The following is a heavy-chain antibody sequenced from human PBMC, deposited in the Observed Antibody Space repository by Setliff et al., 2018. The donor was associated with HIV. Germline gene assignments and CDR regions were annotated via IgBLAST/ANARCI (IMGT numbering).Heavy chain of an antibody. CDR1: GYTFTNYY. D-gene: IGHD5-18*01. Sequence: ASVKVSCKASGYTFTNYYMHWVRQAPGQGLEWMGWINPNSGGTNYAQKFQGRGTMTRDTSISTAYMELSRLRSDDTAVYYCARTLPQYTNLFDYWGQGTLVTVSS. CDR3: ARTLPQYTNLFDY. V-gene: IGHV1-2*02. J-gene: IGHJ4*02. CDR2: INPNSGGT.